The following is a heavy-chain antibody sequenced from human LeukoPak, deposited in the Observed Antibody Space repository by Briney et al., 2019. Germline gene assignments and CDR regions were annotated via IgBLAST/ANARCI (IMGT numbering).Heavy chain of an antibody. D-gene: IGHD6-13*01. V-gene: IGHV4-34*01. CDR3: TAGPWYFDY. CDR2: INHSGST. J-gene: IGHJ4*02. Sequence: SETLSLTCAVYGGSFSGYYWSWIRQPPGKGLEWIGEINHSGSTNYNPSLNSRVTVSVDTSKNQFSLRLSSVTAADTALYYCTAGPWYFDYWGQGTLVTVSS. CDR1: GGSFSGYY.